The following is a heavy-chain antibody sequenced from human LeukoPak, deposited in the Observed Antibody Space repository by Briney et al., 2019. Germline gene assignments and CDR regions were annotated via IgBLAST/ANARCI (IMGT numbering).Heavy chain of an antibody. CDR2: INHSGST. Sequence: SETLSLTCAVYGGSFSGYYWSWIRQPPGKGLEWIGEINHSGSTNYNPSLKSRVTISVDTSKNQFSLKLSSVTAADTAVYYCARGVYYFDYWGQGTLVTVSS. CDR3: ARGVYYFDY. V-gene: IGHV4-34*01. J-gene: IGHJ4*02. CDR1: GGSFSGYY.